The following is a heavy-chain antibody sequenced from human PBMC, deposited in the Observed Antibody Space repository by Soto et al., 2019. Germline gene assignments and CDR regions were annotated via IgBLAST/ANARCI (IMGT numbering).Heavy chain of an antibody. J-gene: IGHJ5*02. V-gene: IGHV4-34*01. CDR3: ARGSTAMVTINWFDP. CDR2: INHSGST. CDR1: GGSFSGYY. D-gene: IGHD5-18*01. Sequence: SETLSLTFAVYGGSFSGYYWSWIRQPPGKGLEWIGEINHSGSTNYNPSLKSRVTISVDTSKNQFSLKLSSVTAADTAVYYCARGSTAMVTINWFDPWGQGTLVTVSS.